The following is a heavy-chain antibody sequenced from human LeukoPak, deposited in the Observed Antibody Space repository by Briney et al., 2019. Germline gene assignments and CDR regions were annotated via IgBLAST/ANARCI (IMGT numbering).Heavy chain of an antibody. J-gene: IGHJ4*02. V-gene: IGHV1-2*02. CDR3: ARDPGSSWYFDD. CDR1: GYTFTGYY. Sequence: ASVKVSCKASGYTFTGYYLHWVRQAPGQGLEWMGWINPNSGGTNYAPKFQGRVTMTRDTSTSTAYMELSRLRSDDTAVYYCARDPGSSWYFDDWGQGTLVTVSS. D-gene: IGHD6-13*01. CDR2: INPNSGGT.